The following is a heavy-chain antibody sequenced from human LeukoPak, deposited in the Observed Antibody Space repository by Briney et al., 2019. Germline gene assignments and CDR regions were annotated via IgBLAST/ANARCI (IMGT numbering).Heavy chain of an antibody. CDR2: IGAGGTYT. CDR1: GFTFNNYA. V-gene: IGHV3-23*01. Sequence: GGSPRLSCAASGFTFNNYAMDSVRQAPGEGLQWVSGIGAGGTYTYYADSVKGRFTISRDNSRNTVYLQMNSLRVEDTAIYYCARDREERGRPASNGYYLDYWGQGTLVTVSS. CDR3: ARDREERGRPASNGYYLDY. J-gene: IGHJ4*02. D-gene: IGHD6-19*01.